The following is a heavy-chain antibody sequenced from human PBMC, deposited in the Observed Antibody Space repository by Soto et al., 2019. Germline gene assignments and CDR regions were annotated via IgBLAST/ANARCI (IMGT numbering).Heavy chain of an antibody. Sequence: SETLSLTCTVSGGSISSGGYYWSWIRQHPGKGLEWIGYIYYSGSTYYNPSLKSRVTISVDTSKNQFSLKLSFVTAADTAVYYCAGDRQDSGSYYYYYYGMDVWGQGTTVTVSS. CDR1: GGSISSGGYY. CDR3: AGDRQDSGSYYYYYYGMDV. CDR2: IYYSGST. J-gene: IGHJ6*02. D-gene: IGHD1-26*01. V-gene: IGHV4-31*03.